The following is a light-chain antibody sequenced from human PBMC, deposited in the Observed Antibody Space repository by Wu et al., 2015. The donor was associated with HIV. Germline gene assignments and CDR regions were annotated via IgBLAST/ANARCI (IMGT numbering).Light chain of an antibody. Sequence: DIQLTQFPSFLSASVGDRVTITCRASQGISSYLAWYQQKPGKAPKLLIYAASTLQSGVPSRFSGSGPGTDFTLTISSLQPDDFATYYCQQSYSTPITFGGGTKVEMK. V-gene: IGKV1-9*01. CDR1: QGISSY. CDR3: QQSYSTPIT. J-gene: IGKJ4*01. CDR2: AAS.